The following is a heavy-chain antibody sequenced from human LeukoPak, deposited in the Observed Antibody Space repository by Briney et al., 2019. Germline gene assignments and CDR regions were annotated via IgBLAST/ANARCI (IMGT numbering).Heavy chain of an antibody. CDR1: GGSISSHY. J-gene: IGHJ3*02. CDR3: ARSPSYYDSSGYYSARAFDI. CDR2: IYYSGST. V-gene: IGHV4-59*11. D-gene: IGHD3-22*01. Sequence: SETLSLTCTVSGGSISSHYWSWIRQPPGKGLEWIGYIYYSGSTNYNPSLKSRVTISVDTSKNQFSLKLSSVIAADTAVYYCARSPSYYDSSGYYSARAFDIWGQGTMVTVSS.